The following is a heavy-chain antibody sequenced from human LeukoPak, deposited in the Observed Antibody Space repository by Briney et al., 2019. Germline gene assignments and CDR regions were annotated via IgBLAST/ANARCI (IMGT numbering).Heavy chain of an antibody. CDR2: IKRDASEK. Sequence: QTGGSLRLSCAASGFTFSNYWMSRVRQAPGKGLEWVANIKRDASEKYYVDSVKGRFTISRDNAKNSLYLQMNSVRAEDTAVYYCARAGWFGELLGTCDNWGQGTLVTVSS. V-gene: IGHV3-7*01. J-gene: IGHJ4*02. D-gene: IGHD3-10*01. CDR1: GFTFSNYW. CDR3: ARAGWFGELLGTCDN.